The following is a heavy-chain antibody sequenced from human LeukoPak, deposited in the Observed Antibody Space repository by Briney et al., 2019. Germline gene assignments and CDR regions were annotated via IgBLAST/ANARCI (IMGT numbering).Heavy chain of an antibody. J-gene: IGHJ4*02. D-gene: IGHD1-26*01. V-gene: IGHV1-69*13. CDR1: GGTFSSYA. CDR2: IIPIFGTA. Sequence: GASVKVSCKASGGTFSSYAISWVRQAPGQGLEWMGGIIPIFGTANYAQKFQGRVTITADESTSTAYMELSSLRSDDTAVYYCARAHGEEWELLWLDYWGQGTLVTVSS. CDR3: ARAHGEEWELLWLDY.